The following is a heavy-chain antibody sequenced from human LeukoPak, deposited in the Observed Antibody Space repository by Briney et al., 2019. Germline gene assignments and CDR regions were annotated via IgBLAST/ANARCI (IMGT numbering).Heavy chain of an antibody. CDR3: ARTDIVPRVRGYYYYMDV. Sequence: SETLSLTCTVSGVSISSYYWSWIRQPPGKGLEWIGYIYYSGSTNYNPSLKSRVTISVDTSKNQFSLKLSSMTAADTAVYYCARTDIVPRVRGYYYYMDVWGKGTTVTVSS. CDR1: GVSISSYY. V-gene: IGHV4-59*01. J-gene: IGHJ6*03. CDR2: IYYSGST. D-gene: IGHD2-8*01.